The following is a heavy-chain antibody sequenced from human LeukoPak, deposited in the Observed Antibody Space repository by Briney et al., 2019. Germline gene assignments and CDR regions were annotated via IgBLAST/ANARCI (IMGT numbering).Heavy chain of an antibody. CDR1: GFTFSSYA. Sequence: GGSLRLSCAASGFTFSSYAMSWVRQAPGKGLEWVSAISGSGGSTYYADSVKGRFTISRDNSKNTLYLQMNSLRAEDTAVYYCAKGVFYDRSSGPDYWGQGTLVTVSS. CDR2: ISGSGGST. D-gene: IGHD3-22*01. J-gene: IGHJ4*02. CDR3: AKGVFYDRSSGPDY. V-gene: IGHV3-23*01.